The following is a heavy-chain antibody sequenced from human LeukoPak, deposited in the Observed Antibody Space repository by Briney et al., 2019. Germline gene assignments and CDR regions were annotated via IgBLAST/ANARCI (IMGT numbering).Heavy chain of an antibody. CDR3: ATEASSGLED. V-gene: IGHV3-7*01. CDR1: GFTFSSYW. Sequence: GGSLRLSCAASGFTFSSYWMSWVRQAPGEGREWVANIKQDGSEKYYLDSVKGRFTISRDNAENSLYLQMNSLRAEDTAVYYCATEASSGLEDWGQGILVTVSS. J-gene: IGHJ4*02. D-gene: IGHD6-19*01. CDR2: IKQDGSEK.